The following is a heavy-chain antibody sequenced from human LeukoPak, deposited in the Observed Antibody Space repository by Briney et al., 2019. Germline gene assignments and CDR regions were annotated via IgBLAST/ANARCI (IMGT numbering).Heavy chain of an antibody. CDR2: INHSGST. Sequence: PSETLSLTCAVYGGSFSGYYWSWIRQPPGKGLEWIGEINHSGSTNYNPSLKSRVTISVDTSKNQFSLKLSSVTAADTAVYYCARDLYGSSDYWGQGTLVTVSS. CDR1: GGSFSGYY. J-gene: IGHJ4*02. CDR3: ARDLYGSSDY. D-gene: IGHD2/OR15-2a*01. V-gene: IGHV4-34*01.